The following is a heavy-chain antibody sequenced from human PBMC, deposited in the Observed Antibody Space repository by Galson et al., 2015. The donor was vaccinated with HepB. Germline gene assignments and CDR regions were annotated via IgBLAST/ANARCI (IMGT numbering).Heavy chain of an antibody. J-gene: IGHJ4*02. CDR2: ISGSGGST. D-gene: IGHD2/OR15-2a*01. V-gene: IGHV3-23*01. CDR3: AKDDTFYGSSGGPHY. CDR1: GFTFSSYA. Sequence: SLRLSCAASGFTFSSYAMSWVRRAPGKGLEWVSAISGSGGSTYYADSVKGRFTISRDNSKNTLYLQMNSLRAEDTAVYYCAKDDTFYGSSGGPHYWGQGTLVTVSS.